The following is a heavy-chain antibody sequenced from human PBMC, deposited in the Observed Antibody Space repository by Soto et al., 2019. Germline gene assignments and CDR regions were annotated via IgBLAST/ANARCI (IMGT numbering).Heavy chain of an antibody. V-gene: IGHV3-23*01. Sequence: HPGGSLRLSCAASGFTFSSYAMSWVRQAPGKGLEWVSAISGSGGSAYYADSVKGRFTISRDNSKNTLYLQMNSLRAEDTAVYYCAKDYRLPGINDYYYYGMDVWGQGTTVTVSS. D-gene: IGHD1-26*01. J-gene: IGHJ6*02. CDR1: GFTFSSYA. CDR2: ISGSGGSA. CDR3: AKDYRLPGINDYYYYGMDV.